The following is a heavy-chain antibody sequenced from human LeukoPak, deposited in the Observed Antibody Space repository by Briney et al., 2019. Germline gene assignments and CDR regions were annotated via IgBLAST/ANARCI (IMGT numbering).Heavy chain of an antibody. CDR1: GGSISSSSLY. V-gene: IGHV4-39*07. CDR2: IYYSGRT. Sequence: SETLSLTCTVSGGSISSSSLYWGWIRQPPGKGLEWIGSIYYSGRTYYHPPLKRRVTISIDTSKNQFSLKLSSVTAADSAVYYCARRSPYSTGWSSYFDYWGQGALVTVSS. D-gene: IGHD6-19*01. CDR3: ARRSPYSTGWSSYFDY. J-gene: IGHJ4*02.